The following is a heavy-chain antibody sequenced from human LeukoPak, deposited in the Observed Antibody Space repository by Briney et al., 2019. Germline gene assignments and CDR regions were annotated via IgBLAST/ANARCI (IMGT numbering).Heavy chain of an antibody. CDR1: GFTFDDYG. CDR3: ASSYYYDSSGPGDAFDI. V-gene: IGHV3-20*04. Sequence: GGSLRLSCAASGFTFDDYGMSWVRQAPGKGLEWVSGINWNGGSTGYADSVKGRFTISRDNAKNSLYLQMNSLRAEDTAVYYCASSYYYDSSGPGDAFDIWGQGTMVTVSS. CDR2: INWNGGST. D-gene: IGHD3-22*01. J-gene: IGHJ3*02.